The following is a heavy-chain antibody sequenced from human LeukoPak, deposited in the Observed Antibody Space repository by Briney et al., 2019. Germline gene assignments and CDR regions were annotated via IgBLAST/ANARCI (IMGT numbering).Heavy chain of an antibody. D-gene: IGHD3-3*01. CDR3: ASPYYDFWSGYYRLDY. V-gene: IGHV3-21*01. CDR1: GFTFSSYG. CDR2: ISSSSSYI. J-gene: IGHJ4*02. Sequence: PGGSLRLSCAASGFTFSSYGMNWVRQAPGKGLEWVSSISSSSSYIYYADSVKGRFTISRDNAKNSLYLQVNSLRAEDTAVYYCASPYYDFWSGYYRLDYWGQGTLVTVSS.